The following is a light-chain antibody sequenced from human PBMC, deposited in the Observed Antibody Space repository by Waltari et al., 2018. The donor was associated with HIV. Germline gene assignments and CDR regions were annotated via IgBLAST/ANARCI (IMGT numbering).Light chain of an antibody. Sequence: DIQMTQSPSTLSASVGDTVTITCRASQTITDWLAWYQQRPGKAPKLLIYRASTLESGVPGRFSGSGSGTEFTLTIYSLQPDDFATYYCQQYDVYPRTFGQGTKLEI. CDR2: RAS. CDR1: QTITDW. J-gene: IGKJ2*01. V-gene: IGKV1-5*03. CDR3: QQYDVYPRT.